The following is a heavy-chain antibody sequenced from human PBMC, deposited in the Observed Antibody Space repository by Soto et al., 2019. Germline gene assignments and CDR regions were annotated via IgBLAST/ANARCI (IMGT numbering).Heavy chain of an antibody. D-gene: IGHD6-25*01. J-gene: IGHJ5*02. V-gene: IGHV1-18*01. CDR1: GYTFPCYG. CDR2: IRAYNGRT. Sequence: QGQLVQSGAGVKKPGDSVKVSCKGSGYTFPCYGVSWVLQADGQGLEWMGWIRAYNGRTNYAQKLQRRVTMTTDKATSTAYMELRSLRSDDTAVYYCEKAPRQQRGKNWFDPGGQGTRVFVYS. CDR3: EKAPRQQRGKNWFDP.